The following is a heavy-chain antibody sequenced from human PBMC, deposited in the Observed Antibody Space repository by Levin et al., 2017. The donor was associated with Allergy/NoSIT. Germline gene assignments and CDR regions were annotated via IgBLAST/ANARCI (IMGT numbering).Heavy chain of an antibody. CDR2: INPNSGNT. V-gene: IGHV1-8*01. J-gene: IGHJ6*02. Sequence: ASVKVSCKASGYSFSSYDINWVRQATGQGLEWMGWINPNSGNTGFAQKFQGRVTMTRVSSISTAYMELSSLTSEDTAVYYCARLAADPSVTTMGYYYYAMDVWGQGTPVTGSS. CDR3: ARLAADPSVTTMGYYYYAMDV. D-gene: IGHD4-11*01. CDR1: GYSFSSYD.